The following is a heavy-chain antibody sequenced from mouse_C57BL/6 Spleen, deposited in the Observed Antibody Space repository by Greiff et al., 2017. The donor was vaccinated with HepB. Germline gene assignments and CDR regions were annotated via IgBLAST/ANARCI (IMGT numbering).Heavy chain of an antibody. Sequence: DVKLVESGGDLVKPGGSLKLSCAASGFTFSSYGMSWVRQTPDKRLEWIATISSGGSYTYYPDNVKGRFTIARDNAKNTLYLQMSSLKTEDTAMYYCARREGYGSEFDYWGQGTTLTVSS. CDR1: GFTFSSYG. J-gene: IGHJ2*01. D-gene: IGHD1-1*01. CDR3: ARREGYGSEFDY. CDR2: ISSGGSYT. V-gene: IGHV5-6*02.